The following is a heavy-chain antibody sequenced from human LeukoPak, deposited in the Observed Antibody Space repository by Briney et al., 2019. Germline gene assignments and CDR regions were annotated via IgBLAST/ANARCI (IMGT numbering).Heavy chain of an antibody. V-gene: IGHV1-2*02. D-gene: IGHD2-15*01. Sequence: ASVKVSCKASGYTFTAYYMHWVRQAPGQGLEWMGWINPNSGGTNYAQKFQARVTMTRDTSISTAYMELSSLRSEDTAVYYCASTTNRADCSGGSCYSGAFDIWGQGTMVTVSS. CDR2: INPNSGGT. CDR3: ASTTNRADCSGGSCYSGAFDI. CDR1: GYTFTAYY. J-gene: IGHJ3*02.